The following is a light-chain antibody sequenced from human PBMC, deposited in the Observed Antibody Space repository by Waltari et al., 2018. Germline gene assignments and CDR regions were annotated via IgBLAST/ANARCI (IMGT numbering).Light chain of an antibody. V-gene: IGKV1-5*03. J-gene: IGKJ2*01. CDR3: QQYKSYST. CDR2: KTS. CDR1: QDLDMW. Sequence: ISWRASQDLDMWLAWYQQTPGNAPELMIQKTSVLASGVPPRFRGAGSGTEFTLTISYLKPDDFATYYRQQYKSYSTFGQGTRLEI.